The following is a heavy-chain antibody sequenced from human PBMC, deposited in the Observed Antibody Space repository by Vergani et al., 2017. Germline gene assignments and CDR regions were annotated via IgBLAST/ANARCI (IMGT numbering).Heavy chain of an antibody. Sequence: QVQLVESGGGVVQPGTSLRLSCVVSGFALNRHAMYWVRQAPGKGLEWVVGISFDGTNEYYPDLVKGRFTISRDIAKNTLYLQMNSLRAEDTAVYYCAKGVRRITIFGVANHWGQGTLVTVSS. J-gene: IGHJ5*02. D-gene: IGHD3-3*01. CDR2: ISFDGTNE. CDR1: GFALNRHA. V-gene: IGHV3-30*18. CDR3: AKGVRRITIFGVANH.